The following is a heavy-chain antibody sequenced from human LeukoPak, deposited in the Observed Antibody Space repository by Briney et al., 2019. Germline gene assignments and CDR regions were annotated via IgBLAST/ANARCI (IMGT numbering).Heavy chain of an antibody. D-gene: IGHD1-26*01. Sequence: SETLSLTCAVSGGSISSSDWWSWVRQPPGKGLEWLGQIYYSGSTNYNPSLKSRVTISVDKSKNQFSLKLSSVTAADTAAYYCARVSGSYFDYWGQGTLVTVSS. CDR1: GGSISSSDW. J-gene: IGHJ4*02. CDR2: IYYSGST. V-gene: IGHV4-4*02. CDR3: ARVSGSYFDY.